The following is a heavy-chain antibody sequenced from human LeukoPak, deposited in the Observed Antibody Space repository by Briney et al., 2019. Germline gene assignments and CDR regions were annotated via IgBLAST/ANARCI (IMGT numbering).Heavy chain of an antibody. CDR2: IYYSGST. J-gene: IGHJ4*02. CDR3: ARGFGESHRVYFDY. CDR1: GGSISSSSYY. V-gene: IGHV4-39*07. D-gene: IGHD3-10*01. Sequence: PSETLSLTCTVSGGSISSSSYYWGWIRQPPGKGLEWIGSIYYSGSTYYNPSLKSRVAISVDTSKNQFSLKLSSVTAADTAVYYCARGFGESHRVYFDYWGQGTLVTVSS.